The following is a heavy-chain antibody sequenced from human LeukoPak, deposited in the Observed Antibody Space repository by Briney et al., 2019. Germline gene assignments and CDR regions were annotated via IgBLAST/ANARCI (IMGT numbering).Heavy chain of an antibody. J-gene: IGHJ4*02. D-gene: IGHD3-9*01. CDR2: INPNTGGT. Sequence: ASVKVSCKASGYTFTGYYMHWVRQAPGQGLEWMGWINPNTGGTNYAQKFQDRVTMTRDTSISTDYMELSRLRYDDTAVYYCARSPDILTGENFDYWGQGTLVTVSS. CDR3: ARSPDILTGENFDY. CDR1: GYTFTGYY. V-gene: IGHV1-2*02.